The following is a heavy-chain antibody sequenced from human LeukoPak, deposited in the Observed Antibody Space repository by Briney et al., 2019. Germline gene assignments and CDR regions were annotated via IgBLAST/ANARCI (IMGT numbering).Heavy chain of an antibody. D-gene: IGHD6-19*01. J-gene: IGHJ4*02. CDR3: TTLPVAGNGGDS. Sequence: NSGGSLRLSCAASGFTFSNAWMSWVRQAPGKGLEWVGRIQSKTDGGTVDYAAPVKGRFTISRDDSHNTLYLQMNSLNTEDTAVYYCTTLPVAGNGGDSWGQGTLVTVSS. CDR1: GFTFSNAW. V-gene: IGHV3-15*01. CDR2: IQSKTDGGTV.